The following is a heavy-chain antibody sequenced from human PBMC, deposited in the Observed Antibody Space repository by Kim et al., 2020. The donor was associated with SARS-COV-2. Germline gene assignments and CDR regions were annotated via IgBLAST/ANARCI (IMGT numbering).Heavy chain of an antibody. V-gene: IGHV3-33*01. CDR2: IWYDGSNK. J-gene: IGHJ4*02. CDR1: GFTFSSYG. D-gene: IGHD3-22*01. CDR3: ARDRRYYDSSGHNDFDY. Sequence: GGSLRLSCAASGFTFSSYGMHWVRQAPGKGLEWVAVIWYDGSNKYYADSVKGRFTISRDNSKNTLYLQMNSLRAEDTAVYYCARDRRYYDSSGHNDFDYWGQGTLVTVSS.